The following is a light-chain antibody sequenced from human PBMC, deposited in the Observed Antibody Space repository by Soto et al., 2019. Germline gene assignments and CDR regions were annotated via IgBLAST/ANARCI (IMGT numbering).Light chain of an antibody. CDR2: AAS. V-gene: IGKV1-9*01. J-gene: IGKJ4*01. CDR1: QGISSY. Sequence: IQLTQSPSSLSASVGDRVTITCRASQGISSYLAWYQQKPGKAPKLLIYAASSLQSGVPSRFSDSGSGTDFTLTISSLQPEDFATYYCQQLNSYPLTFGGRTKVEIK. CDR3: QQLNSYPLT.